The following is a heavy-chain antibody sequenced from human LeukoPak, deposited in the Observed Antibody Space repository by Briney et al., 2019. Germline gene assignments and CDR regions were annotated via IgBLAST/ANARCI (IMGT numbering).Heavy chain of an antibody. Sequence: VASVKVSCKASGYTFTGYYMHWVRQAPGQGLEWMGWISPNSGGTNYAQKFQGRVTMTRDTSISTAYMELSRLRSDDTAVYYCARDNSAPPVLMFDPWGQGTLVTVSS. CDR2: ISPNSGGT. CDR1: GYTFTGYY. V-gene: IGHV1-2*02. D-gene: IGHD2/OR15-2a*01. J-gene: IGHJ5*02. CDR3: ARDNSAPPVLMFDP.